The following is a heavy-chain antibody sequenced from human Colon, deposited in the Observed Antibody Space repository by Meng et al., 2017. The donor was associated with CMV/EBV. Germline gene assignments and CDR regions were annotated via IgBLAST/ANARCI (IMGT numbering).Heavy chain of an antibody. CDR1: GSTPSTFW. Sequence: EGPMVESGGDLVQPGGSLRLSCAVSGSTPSTFWLGWVRQVPGKGPVWVSRVHSSGSMETYEDSVKGRFTASRDNTKNTFYLQMNSLRDEDTAVYYCVMLPPGFWGQGTLVTVSS. CDR2: VHSSGSME. J-gene: IGHJ4*02. CDR3: VMLPPGF. D-gene: IGHD3-10*01. V-gene: IGHV3-74*03.